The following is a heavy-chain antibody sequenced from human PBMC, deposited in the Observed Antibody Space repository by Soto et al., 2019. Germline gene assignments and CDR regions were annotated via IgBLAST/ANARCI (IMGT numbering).Heavy chain of an antibody. CDR2: VSSDGSIT. D-gene: IGHD2-21*01. CDR1: GFTFSHHG. V-gene: IGHV3-30*18. J-gene: IGHJ4*02. CDR3: AKESDYYSNSKWSFDS. Sequence: QVQLVESGGGVVQPGRSLRLSCAASGFTFSHHGMHWVRQAPGKGLEWLTVVSSDGSITYDADSVRGRFAISRDNSKNTLYLHMNSLRTEDTAVYYCAKESDYYSNSKWSFDSWGQGILGTGSS.